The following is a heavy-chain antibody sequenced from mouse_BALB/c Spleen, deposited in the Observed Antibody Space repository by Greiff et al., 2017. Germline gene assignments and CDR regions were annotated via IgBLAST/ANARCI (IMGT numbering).Heavy chain of an antibody. CDR1: GYSITSGYY. CDR3: AIYYRYEAWFAY. Sequence: VQLQQSGPDLVKPSQSLSLTCSVTGYSITSGYYWNWIRQFPGNKLEWMGYISYDGSNNYNPSLKNRISITRDTSKNQFFLKLNSVTTEDTATYYCAIYYRYEAWFAYWGQGTLVTVSA. J-gene: IGHJ3*01. CDR2: ISYDGSN. V-gene: IGHV3-6*02. D-gene: IGHD2-14*01.